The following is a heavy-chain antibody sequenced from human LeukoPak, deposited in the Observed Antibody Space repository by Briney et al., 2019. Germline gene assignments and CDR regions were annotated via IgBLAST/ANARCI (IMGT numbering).Heavy chain of an antibody. D-gene: IGHD6-13*01. J-gene: IGHJ6*02. CDR1: GFTFSSYA. Sequence: PGGSLRLSCAASGFTFSSYAMHWVRQAPGKGLEWVAVISYDGSNKYYADSVKGRFTISRDNSKNTLYLQMNSLRAEDTAVYYCASGRIAAVNYYYYYGMDVWGQGTTVTVSS. CDR3: ASGRIAAVNYYYYYGMDV. V-gene: IGHV3-30-3*01. CDR2: ISYDGSNK.